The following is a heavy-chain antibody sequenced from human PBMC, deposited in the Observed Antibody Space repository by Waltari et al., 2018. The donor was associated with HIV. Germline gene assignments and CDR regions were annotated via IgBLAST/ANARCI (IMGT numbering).Heavy chain of an antibody. J-gene: IGHJ4*02. D-gene: IGHD4-17*01. CDR1: GGSFSGYY. V-gene: IGHV4-34*01. CDR2: INHSGST. Sequence: QVQLQQWGAGLLKPSETLSLTCAVYGGSFSGYYWSWIRQPPGKGLEWIGEINHSGSTNYNPSLKSRVTISVDTSKNQFSLKLSSVTAADTAVYYCARGPISLRSRSFDYWGQGTLVTVSS. CDR3: ARGPISLRSRSFDY.